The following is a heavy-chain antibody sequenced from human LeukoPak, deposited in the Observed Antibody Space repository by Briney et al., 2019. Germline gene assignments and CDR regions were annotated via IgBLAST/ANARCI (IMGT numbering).Heavy chain of an antibody. V-gene: IGHV3-30*03. J-gene: IGHJ4*02. CDR1: GFTFSSYG. Sequence: GRSLRLSCAASGFTFSSYGMHWVRQAPGKGLEWVAVISYDGSNKYYADSVKGRFTISRDNSKNTLYLQMNSLRAEDTAVYYCARDVGGYGTEGSYFDYWGQGTLVTVSS. D-gene: IGHD5-12*01. CDR3: ARDVGGYGTEGSYFDY. CDR2: ISYDGSNK.